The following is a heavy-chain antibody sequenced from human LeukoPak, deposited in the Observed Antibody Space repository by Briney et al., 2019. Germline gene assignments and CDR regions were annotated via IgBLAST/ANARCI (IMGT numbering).Heavy chain of an antibody. J-gene: IGHJ4*02. D-gene: IGHD1-20*01. CDR2: ISSSSSYI. V-gene: IGHV3-21*01. Sequence: AGGSLRLSCAASGFTFSSYSMNWVRQAPGKGLEWVSSISSSSSYIYYADSVKGRFTISRDNAKNSLYLQMNSLRAEDTAVYYCASYNWNYGDYWGQGTLVTVSS. CDR1: GFTFSSYS. CDR3: ASYNWNYGDY.